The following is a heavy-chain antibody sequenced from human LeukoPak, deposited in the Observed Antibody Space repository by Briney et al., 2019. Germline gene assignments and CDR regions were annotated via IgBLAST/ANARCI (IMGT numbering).Heavy chain of an antibody. CDR1: GYTFTGYY. CDR2: INPNSGGT. J-gene: IGHJ4*02. Sequence: ASVKVSCKASGYTFTGYYMHWVRQAPGQGLEWMGWINPNSGGTNYAQKFQGRVTMTRDTSISTAYMELSRLRSDDTAVYYCARGGVLLWFGESGDYWGQGTLVSLSS. V-gene: IGHV1-2*02. D-gene: IGHD3-10*01. CDR3: ARGGVLLWFGESGDY.